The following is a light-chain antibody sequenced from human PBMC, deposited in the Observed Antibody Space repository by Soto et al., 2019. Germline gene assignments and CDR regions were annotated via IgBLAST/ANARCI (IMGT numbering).Light chain of an antibody. CDR1: SSNIGSNT. CDR2: TNN. V-gene: IGLV1-44*01. Sequence: QSVLTQPPSASGTPGQRVTISCSGSSSNIGSNTVNWYQQLPGTAPTLLIYTNNQRPSGVPDRFSGSKSGTSASLAISGLQSEDEADYYCAAWDDSLNGWVFGGGTKLPVL. CDR3: AAWDDSLNGWV. J-gene: IGLJ3*02.